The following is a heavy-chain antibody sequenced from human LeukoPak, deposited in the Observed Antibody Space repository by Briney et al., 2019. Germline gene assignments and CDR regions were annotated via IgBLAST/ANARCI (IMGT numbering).Heavy chain of an antibody. J-gene: IGHJ6*03. CDR2: ISYEGSNK. CDR3: ARDRRYCSGGSCYSGYYYYYMDV. CDR1: GFTFSSYA. V-gene: IGHV3-30*01. D-gene: IGHD2-15*01. Sequence: GGSLRLSCAASGFTFSSYAMHWVRQAPGKGLEWVAVISYEGSNKYYADSVKGRFTIYRDNSKNTLYLQMNSLRAEDTAVYYCARDRRYCSGGSCYSGYYYYYMDVWGKGTTVTVSS.